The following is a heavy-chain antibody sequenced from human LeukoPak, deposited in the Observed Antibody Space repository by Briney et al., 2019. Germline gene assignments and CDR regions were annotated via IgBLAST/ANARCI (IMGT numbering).Heavy chain of an antibody. J-gene: IGHJ4*02. CDR1: GFTFSSYW. CDR2: IYSGGST. D-gene: IGHD3-9*01. CDR3: ARVRNDILTGYDFDY. Sequence: GGSLRLSCAASGFTFSSYWMHWVRQAPGKGLVWVSVIYSGGSTYYADSVKGRFTISRDNSKNTPYLQMNSLRAEDTAVYYCARVRNDILTGYDFDYWGQGTLVTVSS. V-gene: IGHV3-66*02.